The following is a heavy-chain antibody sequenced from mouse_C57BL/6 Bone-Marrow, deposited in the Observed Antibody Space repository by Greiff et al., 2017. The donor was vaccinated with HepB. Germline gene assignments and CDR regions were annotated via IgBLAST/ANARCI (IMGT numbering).Heavy chain of an antibody. V-gene: IGHV1-76*01. D-gene: IGHD2-1*01. CDR2: IYPGSGNT. CDR3: AVGGNYWYFDV. Sequence: VKLQQSGAELVRPGASVKLSCKASGYTFTDYYINWVKQRPGQGLEWIARIYPGSGNTYYNEKFKGKATLTAEKSSSTAYMQLSSLTSEDSAVYFCAVGGNYWYFDVWGTGTTVTVS. CDR1: GYTFTDYY. J-gene: IGHJ1*03.